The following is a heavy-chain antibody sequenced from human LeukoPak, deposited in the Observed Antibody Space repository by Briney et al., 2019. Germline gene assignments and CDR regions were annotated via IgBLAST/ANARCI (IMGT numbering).Heavy chain of an antibody. CDR3: ASGQKLGF. CDR1: RFTVSSYA. V-gene: IGHV3-7*01. CDR2: IKQDGSDK. J-gene: IGHJ4*02. D-gene: IGHD6-13*01. Sequence: GGSLRLSCAASRFTVSSYAMSWVRQAPGKGLEWVANIKQDGSDKYYVDSVKGRFTISRDNAKNSLYLQMNSLRAEDTAVYYCASGQKLGFWGQGTLVTVSS.